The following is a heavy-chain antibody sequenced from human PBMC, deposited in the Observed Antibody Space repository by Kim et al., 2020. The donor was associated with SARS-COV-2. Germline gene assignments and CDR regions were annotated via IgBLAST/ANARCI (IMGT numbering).Heavy chain of an antibody. D-gene: IGHD2-8*01. J-gene: IGHJ6*03. Sequence: SETLSLTCAVYGGSFSGYYWSWIRQPPGKGLEWIGEINHSGSTNYNPSLKSRVTISVDTSKNQFSLKLSSVTAADTAVYYCARGGVSLNYYYMDVWGNGT. CDR1: GGSFSGYY. V-gene: IGHV4-34*01. CDR2: INHSGST. CDR3: ARGGVSLNYYYMDV.